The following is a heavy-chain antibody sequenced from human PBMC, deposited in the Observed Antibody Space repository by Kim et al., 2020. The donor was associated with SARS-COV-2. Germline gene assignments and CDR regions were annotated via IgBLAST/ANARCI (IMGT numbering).Heavy chain of an antibody. CDR3: ARDLAPYYYDRSGYQS. V-gene: IGHV3-30*07. J-gene: IGHJ5*02. Sequence: DPVNARLTISRDNSKHTLYLQIHSLRAADTAVYYCARDLAPYYYDRSGYQSWGQGTLVTVSS. D-gene: IGHD3-22*01.